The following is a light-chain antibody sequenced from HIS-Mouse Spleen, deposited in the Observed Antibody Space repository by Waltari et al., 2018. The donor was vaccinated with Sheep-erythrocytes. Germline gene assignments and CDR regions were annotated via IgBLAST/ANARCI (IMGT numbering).Light chain of an antibody. V-gene: IGLV3-1*01. Sequence: SYELTQPPSVSGSPGQTASITCSGDKLGDKYACWYQQKPGQSPVLVIYQDSKRPSGIPDRFSGSKSGNTASLTVSGLQAEDEADYYCSSYAGSNNYVFGTGTKVTVL. J-gene: IGLJ1*01. CDR1: KLGDKY. CDR2: QDS. CDR3: SSYAGSNNYV.